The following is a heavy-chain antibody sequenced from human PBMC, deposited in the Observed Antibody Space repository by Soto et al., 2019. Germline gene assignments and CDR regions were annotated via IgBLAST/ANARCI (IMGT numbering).Heavy chain of an antibody. CDR2: IYHSGST. V-gene: IGHV4-4*02. CDR3: AREGFADILTGYYKGYYGMDV. CDR1: GGSISSSNW. J-gene: IGHJ6*02. Sequence: SETLSLTCAVSGGSISSSNWWSWVRQPPGKGMEWIGEIYHSGSTNYNPYLKSRVTISVDKSKNQFTMKLSSVTAADTAVYYCAREGFADILTGYYKGYYGMDVWGQGTTVT. D-gene: IGHD3-9*01.